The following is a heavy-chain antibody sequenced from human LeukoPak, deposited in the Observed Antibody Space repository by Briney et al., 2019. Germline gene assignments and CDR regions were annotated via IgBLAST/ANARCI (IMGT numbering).Heavy chain of an antibody. D-gene: IGHD6-13*01. Sequence: SQTLSLTCAVSGGSLSSGGYSWSWIRQPPGKGLEWIGYIYHSGSTYYNQSLKSRVTISVDRSKNQFSLKLSSVTAADTAVYYCARVSGSSWEIDYWGQGTLVTVSS. J-gene: IGHJ4*02. CDR1: GGSLSSGGYS. V-gene: IGHV4-30-2*01. CDR3: ARVSGSSWEIDY. CDR2: IYHSGST.